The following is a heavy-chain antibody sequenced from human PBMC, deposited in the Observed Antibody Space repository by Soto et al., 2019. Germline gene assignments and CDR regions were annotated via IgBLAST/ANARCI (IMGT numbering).Heavy chain of an antibody. J-gene: IGHJ3*02. CDR3: AKDRIAVAAVDAFDI. D-gene: IGHD6-19*01. CDR2: ISGSGGST. V-gene: IGHV3-23*01. Sequence: GGSLRLSCAASGFTFSSYAMSWVRQAPGKGLEWVSAISGSGGSTYYADSVKGRFPISRDNSKTLLYLQMNSLRAEDTAVYYCAKDRIAVAAVDAFDIWGQGTMVTVSS. CDR1: GFTFSSYA.